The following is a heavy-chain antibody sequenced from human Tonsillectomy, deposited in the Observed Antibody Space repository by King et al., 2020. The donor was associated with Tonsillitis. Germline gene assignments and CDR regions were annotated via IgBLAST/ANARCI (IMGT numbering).Heavy chain of an antibody. V-gene: IGHV6-1*01. Sequence: VQLQQSGPGLVKPSQTLSLTCAISEDSVSSSGVAWNWIRQSPSRGLEWLGRTYYRSKWYNDYAVFVKGRITINPDTSKNQFSLQLNSVTPEDTAVYFCARGLSWAFDFWGQGTLVTVSS. CDR1: EDSVSSSGVA. CDR2: TYYRSKWYN. CDR3: ARGLSWAFDF. J-gene: IGHJ5*01. D-gene: IGHD3-16*01.